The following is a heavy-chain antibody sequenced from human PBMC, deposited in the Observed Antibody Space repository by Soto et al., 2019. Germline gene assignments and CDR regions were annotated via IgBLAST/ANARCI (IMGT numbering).Heavy chain of an antibody. V-gene: IGHV1-8*01. Sequence: QVQLVQSGAEVKKPGASVKVSCKASGYTFTSYDINWVRQATGQGLEWMGWMNPNSGNTGYAQKFQGRVTMTRNTSTSTAYMELRSLRSEDTAVYYCARSHYDFWRGHYGMDVWGQGTTVTVSS. J-gene: IGHJ6*02. CDR3: ARSHYDFWRGHYGMDV. CDR1: GYTFTSYD. D-gene: IGHD3-3*01. CDR2: MNPNSGNT.